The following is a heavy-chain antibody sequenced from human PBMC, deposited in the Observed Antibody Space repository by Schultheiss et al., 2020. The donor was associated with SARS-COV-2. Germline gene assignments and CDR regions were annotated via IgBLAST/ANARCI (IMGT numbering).Heavy chain of an antibody. CDR1: GGSFSGYY. J-gene: IGHJ4*02. V-gene: IGHV4-4*07. Sequence: SQTLSLTCTVSGGSFSGYYWSWIRQPPGKGLEWIGRIYTSGSTNYNPSLKSRVTISVDTSKNQFSLKLSSVTAADTAVYYCARYCSGGSCYSAYWGQGTLVTVSS. CDR2: IYTSGST. CDR3: ARYCSGGSCYSAY. D-gene: IGHD2-15*01.